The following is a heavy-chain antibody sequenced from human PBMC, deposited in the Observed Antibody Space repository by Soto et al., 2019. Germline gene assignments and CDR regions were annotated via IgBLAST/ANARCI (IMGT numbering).Heavy chain of an antibody. D-gene: IGHD3-22*01. CDR2: FDPEDGET. V-gene: IGHV1-24*01. J-gene: IGHJ3*02. CDR1: GYTLTELS. Sequence: SLNLSCKFSGYTLTELSIHWVRQAPGKGLEWMGGFDPEDGETIYAQKFQGRVTMTEDTSTDTAYMELSSLRSEDTAVYYCATSKITMIVEDAFDIWGQGTMVTVSS. CDR3: ATSKITMIVEDAFDI.